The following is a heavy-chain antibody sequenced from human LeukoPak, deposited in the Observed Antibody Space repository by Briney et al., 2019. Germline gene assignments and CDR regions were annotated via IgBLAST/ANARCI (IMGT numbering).Heavy chain of an antibody. CDR2: IIPIFGTA. CDR3: ARDRRGLRYFDWLHYMDV. J-gene: IGHJ6*03. D-gene: IGHD3-9*01. V-gene: IGHV1-69*05. Sequence: SVKVSCKASGGTFSSYAISWVRQAPGQGLEWMGGIIPIFGTANYAQKFQGRVTITTDESTSTAYMELSSLRSEDTAVYYCARDRRGLRYFDWLHYMDVWGKGTTVTVSS. CDR1: GGTFSSYA.